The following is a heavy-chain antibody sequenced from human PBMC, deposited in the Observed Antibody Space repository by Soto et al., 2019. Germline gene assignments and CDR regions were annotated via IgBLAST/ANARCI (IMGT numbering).Heavy chain of an antibody. J-gene: IGHJ4*02. D-gene: IGHD3-10*01. Sequence: SETLSLTCTVSGGSISSSVYNWSWIRQHPGKGLEWIGYIYYSGSTYYNPSLKSRVTISVDTSQNQFSLKLSSVTAADTAVYFCARYGSGTYYPTTFDSWGQGTLVTVSS. V-gene: IGHV4-31*03. CDR3: ARYGSGTYYPTTFDS. CDR2: IYYSGST. CDR1: GGSISSSVYN.